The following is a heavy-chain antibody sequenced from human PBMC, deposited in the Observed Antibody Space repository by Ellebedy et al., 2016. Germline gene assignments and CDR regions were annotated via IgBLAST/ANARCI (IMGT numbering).Heavy chain of an antibody. CDR3: ARDTGGHYYDSSGYYYDY. CDR2: ISSSSSTI. CDR1: GFTFSSYS. D-gene: IGHD3-22*01. Sequence: GESLKISCAASGFTFSSYSMNWVRQAPGKGLEWVSYISSSSSTIYYADSVKGRFTISRDNAKNSLYLQMNSLRDEDTAVYYCARDTGGHYYDSSGYYYDYWGQGTLVTVSS. V-gene: IGHV3-48*02. J-gene: IGHJ4*02.